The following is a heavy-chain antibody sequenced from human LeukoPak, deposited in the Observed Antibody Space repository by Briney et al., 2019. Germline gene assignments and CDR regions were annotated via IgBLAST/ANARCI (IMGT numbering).Heavy chain of an antibody. CDR1: GGSINSNNYY. CDR3: ARDAGGCSGGSCYSNLDY. CDR2: IYYRGTT. D-gene: IGHD2-15*01. J-gene: IGHJ4*02. V-gene: IGHV4-39*02. Sequence: SETLSLTCTVSGGSINSNNYYWSWIRQPPGKELEWIGSIYYRGTTYYNPSLKSRVTISVDTSKNHFSLKLSSVTAADTAVYYCARDAGGCSGGSCYSNLDYWGQGTLVTVSS.